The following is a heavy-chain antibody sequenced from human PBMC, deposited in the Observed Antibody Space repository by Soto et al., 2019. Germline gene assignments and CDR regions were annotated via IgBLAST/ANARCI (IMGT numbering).Heavy chain of an antibody. CDR3: ARGTVVTPIGWFDP. V-gene: IGHV4-4*07. J-gene: IGHJ5*02. CDR1: GGSISSYY. Sequence: QVQLQESGPGLVKPSETLSLTCTVSGGSISSYYWSWIRQPAGKGLELIGRIYTSGSTNYNPSLKSRVTMSVDTSKNQFSLKLSSVTAADTAVYYCARGTVVTPIGWFDPWGQGTLVTVSS. D-gene: IGHD2-21*02. CDR2: IYTSGST.